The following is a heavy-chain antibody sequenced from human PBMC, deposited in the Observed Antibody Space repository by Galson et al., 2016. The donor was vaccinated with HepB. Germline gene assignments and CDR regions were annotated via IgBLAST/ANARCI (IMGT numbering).Heavy chain of an antibody. CDR1: GLTFSSYS. CDR2: ISSSSTI. D-gene: IGHD6-19*01. Sequence: SLRLSCAASGLTFSSYSMNWVRQAPGKGLEWVSYISSSSTIYYADSVKGRFTISRDNAKNSLYLQMNSLRDEDTAVYYCARAGHSSGGYPFNFWWFDPWGQGTLVTVSS. CDR3: ARAGHSSGGYPFNFWWFDP. V-gene: IGHV3-48*02. J-gene: IGHJ5*02.